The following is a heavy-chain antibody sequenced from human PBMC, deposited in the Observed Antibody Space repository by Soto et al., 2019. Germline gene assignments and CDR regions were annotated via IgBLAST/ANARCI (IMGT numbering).Heavy chain of an antibody. CDR2: ITHSVGRI. D-gene: IGHD4-17*01. V-gene: IGHV3-48*01. J-gene: IGHJ6*03. CDR3: ARPQEPDDYGDYDYYYYYYMDV. Sequence: GGSLRLSCAASGFTFTDYSLNWVRQAPGKGLEWVSHITHSVGRIFYAEYVRGRITISRDNSKNTLYQQMNSLRTEEKTEDYCARPQEPDDYGDYDYYYYYYMDVWGKGTTVTVSS. CDR1: GFTFTDYS.